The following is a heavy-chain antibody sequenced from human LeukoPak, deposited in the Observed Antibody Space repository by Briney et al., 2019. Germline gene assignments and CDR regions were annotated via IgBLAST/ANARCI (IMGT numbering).Heavy chain of an antibody. CDR2: IKQDESEK. J-gene: IGHJ4*02. CDR1: GFTFNSWW. Sequence: GGSLRLSCATSGFTFNSWWMSWVRQAPGKGLEWVANIKQDESEKYYVDSVKGRFTISRDNAKNSLYLQMNSLRAEDTAVYYCAGGSGRWLQLSDWGQGALVIVSS. CDR3: AGGSGRWLQLSD. D-gene: IGHD5-24*01. V-gene: IGHV3-7*03.